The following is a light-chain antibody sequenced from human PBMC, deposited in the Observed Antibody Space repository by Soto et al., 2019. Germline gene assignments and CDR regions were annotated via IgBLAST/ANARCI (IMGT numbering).Light chain of an antibody. CDR3: AAWDDSLRAVV. CDR1: RSNIGTYA. Sequence: QCVLTQSPSASVTPGQRVTISCSGSRSNIGTYAVNWYQQLPGAAPTLLIFRNHQRPSGVPDRFSGSKSGTSASLAISGPQSEDEADYYCAAWDDSLRAVVFGGGTKLTVL. CDR2: RNH. V-gene: IGLV1-44*01. J-gene: IGLJ2*01.